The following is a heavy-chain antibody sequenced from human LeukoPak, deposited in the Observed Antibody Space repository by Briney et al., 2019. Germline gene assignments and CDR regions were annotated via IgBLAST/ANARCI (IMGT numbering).Heavy chain of an antibody. J-gene: IGHJ5*02. CDR2: IHRTGST. Sequence: SETLSLTCTVSGASVGSAGSHWMWIRQPPGKGLEYIGNIHRTGSTDYKPPLRSRVTISVDPSNNHFSLTLRSVTAADTAVYYCASLAEGESGRGSWGQGTFVTVSP. V-gene: IGHV4-61*08. D-gene: IGHD3-10*01. CDR1: GASVGSAGSH. CDR3: ASLAEGESGRGS.